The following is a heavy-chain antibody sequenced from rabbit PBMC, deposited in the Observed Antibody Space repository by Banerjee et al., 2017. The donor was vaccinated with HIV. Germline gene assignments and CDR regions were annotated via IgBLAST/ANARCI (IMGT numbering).Heavy chain of an antibody. V-gene: IGHV1S45*01. J-gene: IGHJ4*01. D-gene: IGHD4-2*01. CDR3: ARDAGAAGWAIDYFTW. Sequence: QEQLVESGGGLVQPEGSLTLTCTASGFPFSSSYWICWVRQAPGKGLEWIGCIVSGSGSTYYASWAKGRFTISKSSSTTVTLQMTSLTAADTATYFCARDAGAAGWAIDYFTWWGPGTLVTVS. CDR1: GFPFSSSYW. CDR2: IVSGSGST.